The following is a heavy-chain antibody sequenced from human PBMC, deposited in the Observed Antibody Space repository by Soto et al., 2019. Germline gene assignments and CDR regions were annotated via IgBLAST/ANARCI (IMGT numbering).Heavy chain of an antibody. CDR1: GGSIITSSYF. CDR3: ARLLYGMDV. V-gene: IGHV4-39*01. CDR2: MYYSGDP. J-gene: IGHJ6*02. Sequence: SETLSLTCTVSGGSIITSSYFWGWIRQPPGKGLEWIGSMYYSGDPHYNPSLESRVTISVDTSKNQFSLKLSSVTAADTAVYYCARLLYGMDVWGQGTTVTVSS.